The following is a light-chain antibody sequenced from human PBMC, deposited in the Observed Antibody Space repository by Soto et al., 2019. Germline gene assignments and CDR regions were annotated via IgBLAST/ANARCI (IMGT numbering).Light chain of an antibody. Sequence: EIVLTHSPATLSLSPGEISTLSCRAIQSVTIYLSWYQQRPGQAPRLLINDASRRATGIPDRFSGSGSGADFTLTISSLEPEDFAVYYCQQRSSWPITFGQGTRLENK. CDR2: DAS. V-gene: IGKV3-11*01. J-gene: IGKJ5*01. CDR3: QQRSSWPIT. CDR1: QSVTIY.